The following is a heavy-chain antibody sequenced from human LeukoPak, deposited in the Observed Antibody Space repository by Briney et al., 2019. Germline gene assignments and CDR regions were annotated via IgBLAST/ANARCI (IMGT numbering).Heavy chain of an antibody. D-gene: IGHD5-12*01. CDR3: ARDKWLRPFDY. V-gene: IGHV1-18*01. CDR2: ISAYNGDT. Sequence: ASVKVSCKASGYTFTSYGVSWVRQAPGQGLEWMGWISAYNGDTNYAQKLQGRVTMTTDTSTSTAYMELRSLRSDDTAVYYCARDKWLRPFDYWGQGTLVTVSS. CDR1: GYTFTSYG. J-gene: IGHJ4*02.